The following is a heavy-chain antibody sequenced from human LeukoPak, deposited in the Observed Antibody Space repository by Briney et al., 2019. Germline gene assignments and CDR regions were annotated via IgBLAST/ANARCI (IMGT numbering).Heavy chain of an antibody. CDR2: SSGSGGST. J-gene: IGHJ3*02. D-gene: IGHD6-19*01. CDR1: GVTFSSYA. V-gene: IGHV3-23*01. Sequence: GGSLRLSCAASGVTFSSYAMSLVRQAPGKGLEWVSASSGSGGSTYYADSVKGRFTISRDNSKNTLYLQMNSLRAEDTAVYYCANILPGIAVAGHDAFDIWGQGTMVTVSS. CDR3: ANILPGIAVAGHDAFDI.